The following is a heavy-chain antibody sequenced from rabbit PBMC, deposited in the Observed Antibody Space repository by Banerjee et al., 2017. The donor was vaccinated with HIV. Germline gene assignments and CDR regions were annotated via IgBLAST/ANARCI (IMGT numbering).Heavy chain of an antibody. CDR1: GFSFSSTHY. V-gene: IGHV1S40*01. CDR2: IDAGSSGST. J-gene: IGHJ4*01. D-gene: IGHD1-1*01. Sequence: QSLEESGGDLVKPGSSLTLTCTASGFSFSSTHYMCWVRQAPGKGLEWIACIDAGSSGSTYYATWAKGRFTISKTSSTTVTLQMTSLTAADTASYFCARDSGGVPDFTLWGQGTLVTVS. CDR3: ARDSGGVPDFTL.